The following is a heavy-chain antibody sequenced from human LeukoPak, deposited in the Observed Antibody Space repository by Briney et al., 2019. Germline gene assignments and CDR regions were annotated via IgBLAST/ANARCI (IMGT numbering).Heavy chain of an antibody. Sequence: SGGSLRLSCATSGFIFSTYAMHWVRQAPGKGLEWLAGISFDGSNKYYADSVKGRFIISRDNSKDTLYLQMDSLRGGDTTVYFCARDPAVACDDAFDIWGQGTMVAVSS. D-gene: IGHD6-19*01. CDR2: ISFDGSNK. J-gene: IGHJ3*02. V-gene: IGHV3-30-3*01. CDR1: GFIFSTYA. CDR3: ARDPAVACDDAFDI.